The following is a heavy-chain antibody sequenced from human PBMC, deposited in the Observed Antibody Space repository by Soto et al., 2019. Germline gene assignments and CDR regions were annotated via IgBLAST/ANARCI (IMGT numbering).Heavy chain of an antibody. V-gene: IGHV1-2*04. Sequence: GAAVKVSCKASGNTFTGSYMHSGRPAPGQSLEWMGWINPNSGGTNYAQKFQGWVTMTRDTSISTAYMELSRLRSDDTAAYYCARSGGLGYSYGPTYFDYWGQGTLVTVSS. CDR1: GNTFTGSY. D-gene: IGHD5-18*01. J-gene: IGHJ4*02. CDR2: INPNSGGT. CDR3: ARSGGLGYSYGPTYFDY.